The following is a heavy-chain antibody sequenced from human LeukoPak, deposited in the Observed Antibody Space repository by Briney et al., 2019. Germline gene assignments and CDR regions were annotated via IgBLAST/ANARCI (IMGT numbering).Heavy chain of an antibody. CDR1: GFTFSSYA. V-gene: IGHV3-23*01. D-gene: IGHD3-10*01. J-gene: IGHJ5*02. Sequence: GGSLRLSCAASGFTFSSYAMSWVRQAPGKGLEWVSAISGSGGSTYYADSVKGRFTISRDNSKNTLYLQMNSLRAEDTAVYYCAKDHAYYYGSGSWEWFDPWGREPWSPSPQ. CDR2: ISGSGGST. CDR3: AKDHAYYYGSGSWEWFDP.